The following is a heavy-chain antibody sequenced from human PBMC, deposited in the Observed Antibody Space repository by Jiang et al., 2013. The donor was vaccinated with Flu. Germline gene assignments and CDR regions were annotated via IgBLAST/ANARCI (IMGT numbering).Heavy chain of an antibody. Sequence: MGIIYPGDSDTRYSPSFQGQVTISADKSISTAYLQWSSLKASDTAMYYCARCTYCSGGVVYGMDVWGQGTTVTVSS. J-gene: IGHJ6*02. CDR3: ARCTYCSGGVVYGMDV. D-gene: IGHD2-8*02. CDR2: IYPGDSDT. V-gene: IGHV5-51*01.